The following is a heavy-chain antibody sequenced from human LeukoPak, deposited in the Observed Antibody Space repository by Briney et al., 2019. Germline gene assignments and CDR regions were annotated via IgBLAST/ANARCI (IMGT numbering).Heavy chain of an antibody. V-gene: IGHV4-61*02. D-gene: IGHD3-10*01. J-gene: IGHJ4*02. CDR2: IYTSGST. Sequence: PSETLSLTCTVSGGSISSGSYYWSWIRQPAGKGLEWIGRIYTSGSTNYNPSLKSRVTISVDTSKNQFSLKLSSVTAADTAVYYCARGKGLWFGESFDYWGQGTLVTVSS. CDR1: GGSISSGSYY. CDR3: ARGKGLWFGESFDY.